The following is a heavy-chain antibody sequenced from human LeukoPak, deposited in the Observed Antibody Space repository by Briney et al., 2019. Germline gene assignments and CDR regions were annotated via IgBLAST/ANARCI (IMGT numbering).Heavy chain of an antibody. Sequence: GGSLRLSCAASGFTFSSYWMSWVRQAPGKGLEWVGRTRNEANIYTTKYAASVKDRFTISRDDSKNSLYLQMNSLKTEDTAVYYCASPVGATTVRAFDIWGQGTMVTVSS. J-gene: IGHJ3*02. CDR3: ASPVGATTVRAFDI. V-gene: IGHV3-72*01. D-gene: IGHD1-26*01. CDR2: TRNEANIYTT. CDR1: GFTFSSYW.